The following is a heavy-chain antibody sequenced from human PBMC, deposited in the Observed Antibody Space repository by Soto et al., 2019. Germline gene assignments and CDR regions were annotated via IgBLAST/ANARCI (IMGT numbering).Heavy chain of an antibody. CDR1: GYTFTSYA. Sequence: ASVKVSCKASGYTFTSYAIHWVRQAPGQRLEWMGWINAGNGNTKYSQNFQGRVTITRDTSASTAYMELSSLRSEDTAVYYCARVRSSGWYFDYWGQGXLVTVS. V-gene: IGHV1-3*01. D-gene: IGHD6-19*01. J-gene: IGHJ4*02. CDR3: ARVRSSGWYFDY. CDR2: INAGNGNT.